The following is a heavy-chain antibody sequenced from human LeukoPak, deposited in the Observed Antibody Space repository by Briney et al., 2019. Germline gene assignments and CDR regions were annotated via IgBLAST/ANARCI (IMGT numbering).Heavy chain of an antibody. V-gene: IGHV3-30*03. CDR2: ISYDGSNK. CDR3: ARVQRAGEFDY. CDR1: GFTFSSYG. J-gene: IGHJ4*02. D-gene: IGHD3-10*01. Sequence: GGSLRLSCAASGFTFSSYGMHWVRQAPGKGLEWVAVISYDGSNKYYADSVKGRFTISRDNSKNTLYLQMNSLRAGDTAVYYCARVQRAGEFDYWGQGTLVTVSS.